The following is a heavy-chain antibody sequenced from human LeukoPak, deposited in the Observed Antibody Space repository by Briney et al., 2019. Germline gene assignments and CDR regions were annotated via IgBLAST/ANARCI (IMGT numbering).Heavy chain of an antibody. Sequence: SETLSLTCAVYGGSFSGYYWSWIRQPSGKGLEWIGEINHSGSTNYNPSLKSRVTISVDTSKNQFSLKLSSVTAADTAVYYSARRSIFLKAYDYWGQGTLVTVSS. J-gene: IGHJ4*02. D-gene: IGHD3-3*01. CDR2: INHSGST. CDR1: GGSFSGYY. CDR3: ARRSIFLKAYDY. V-gene: IGHV4-34*01.